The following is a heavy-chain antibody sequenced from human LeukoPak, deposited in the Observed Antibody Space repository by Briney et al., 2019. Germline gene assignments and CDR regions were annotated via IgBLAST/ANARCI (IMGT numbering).Heavy chain of an antibody. D-gene: IGHD2-15*01. Sequence: GGSLRLSGAASGFTFSSYAMSWVRQAPGKGLEWVSAIGDSGGSTFYADSVRGRFTISRDNSKNTLYLQMNSLRAEDTAVYYCAKGCGGSCYRFDYWGQGTLVTVSS. V-gene: IGHV3-23*01. J-gene: IGHJ4*02. CDR1: GFTFSSYA. CDR3: AKGCGGSCYRFDY. CDR2: IGDSGGST.